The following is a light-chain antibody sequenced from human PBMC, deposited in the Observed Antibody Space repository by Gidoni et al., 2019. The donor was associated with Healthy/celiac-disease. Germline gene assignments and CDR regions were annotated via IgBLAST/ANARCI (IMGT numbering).Light chain of an antibody. J-gene: IGKJ1*01. CDR3: QQSYSTPPT. CDR1: QSISSY. V-gene: IGKV1-39*01. CDR2: AAS. Sequence: DIQMTQSPSSLSESVGDRVTITCLASQSISSYLNLYQQKPGKAPKLLIYAASSLQSGVPSRFSGSGSGTDFTLTISSLQPEDFATYYCQQSYSTPPTFGQGTKVEIK.